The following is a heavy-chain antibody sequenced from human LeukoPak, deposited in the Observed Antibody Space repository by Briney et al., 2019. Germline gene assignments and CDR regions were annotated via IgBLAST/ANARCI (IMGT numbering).Heavy chain of an antibody. CDR3: ARDQNEDIVVVPAAHDY. D-gene: IGHD2-2*01. CDR2: ISSSSSTI. J-gene: IGHJ4*02. CDR1: GFTFSSYS. V-gene: IGHV3-48*01. Sequence: GGSLRLSCAASGFTFSSYSMNWVRQAPGKGLEWVSYISSSSSTIYYADSVKGRFTISRDNAKNSLYLQMNGLRAEDTAVYYCARDQNEDIVVVPAAHDYWGQGTLVTVSS.